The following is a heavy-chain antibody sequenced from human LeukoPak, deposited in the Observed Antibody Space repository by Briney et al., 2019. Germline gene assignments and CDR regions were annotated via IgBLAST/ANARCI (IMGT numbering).Heavy chain of an antibody. Sequence: GASVKVSCKASGGTFSSYAISWVRQAPGQGLEWMGGIIPIFGTANYAQKFQGRVTITADESTSTAYMELSSLRSEDTAVYYCARDEYNYGGRTHPYFFDYWGQGTLVTVSS. V-gene: IGHV1-69*01. CDR2: IIPIFGTA. J-gene: IGHJ4*02. CDR3: ARDEYNYGGRTHPYFFDY. D-gene: IGHD5-18*01. CDR1: GGTFSSYA.